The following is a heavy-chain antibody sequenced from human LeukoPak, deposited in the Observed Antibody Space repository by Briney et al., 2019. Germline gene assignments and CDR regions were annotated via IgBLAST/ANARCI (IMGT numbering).Heavy chain of an antibody. CDR3: ARQSMIWYSSSWYWFDP. V-gene: IGHV4-34*01. CDR1: GGSFSGYY. CDR2: INHSGGT. J-gene: IGHJ5*02. D-gene: IGHD6-13*01. Sequence: SETLSLTCAVYGGSFSGYYWSWIRQPPGKGLEWIGEINHSGGTNYNPSLKSRVTISVDTSKNQFSLKLSSVTAADTAVYYCARQSMIWYSSSWYWFDPWGQGTLVTVSS.